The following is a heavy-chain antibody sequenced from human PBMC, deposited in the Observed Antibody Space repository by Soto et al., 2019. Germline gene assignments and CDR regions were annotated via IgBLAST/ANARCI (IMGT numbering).Heavy chain of an antibody. Sequence: QVQLVQSGAEVKKPGSSVKVSCRASGGTFSSYAISWVRQAPGQGLGWMGGFMPIFGTANYAQKLQGRVTILAHESTSAAYMELSSLRSEETAVYYCASCLAYDDYGDYEGCDYWGQGTLVTVSS. V-gene: IGHV1-69*12. CDR3: ASCLAYDDYGDYEGCDY. J-gene: IGHJ4*02. D-gene: IGHD4-17*01. CDR1: GGTFSSYA. CDR2: FMPIFGTA.